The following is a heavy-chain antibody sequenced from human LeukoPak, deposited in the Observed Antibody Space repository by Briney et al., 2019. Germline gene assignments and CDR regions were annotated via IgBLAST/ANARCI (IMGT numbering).Heavy chain of an antibody. D-gene: IGHD4-23*01. Sequence: GASVTVSCKASGYTFTGYYMHWVRQAPGQGLEWMGWINPNSGGTNYAQKFQGRVTMTRDTSISTAYMELSRLRSDDTAVYYCARDPSGLGTVVPPHAFDIWGQGTMVTVSS. J-gene: IGHJ3*02. CDR3: ARDPSGLGTVVPPHAFDI. CDR1: GYTFTGYY. CDR2: INPNSGGT. V-gene: IGHV1-2*02.